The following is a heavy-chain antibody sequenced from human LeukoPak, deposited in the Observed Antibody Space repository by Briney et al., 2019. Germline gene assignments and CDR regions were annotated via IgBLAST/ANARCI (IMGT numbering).Heavy chain of an antibody. V-gene: IGHV3-48*03. D-gene: IGHD6-19*01. CDR3: ARQLRDSSGWSKVRFDY. CDR1: GFTFSSYE. CDR2: INTRGSTI. Sequence: PGGSLRLSCEASGFTFSSYEINWVRQAPGKGLEWISYINTRGSTIYYADSVKGRFTISRDNAKNSLYLQMNSLRVEDTAVYYCARQLRDSSGWSKVRFDYWGQGALVTVSS. J-gene: IGHJ4*02.